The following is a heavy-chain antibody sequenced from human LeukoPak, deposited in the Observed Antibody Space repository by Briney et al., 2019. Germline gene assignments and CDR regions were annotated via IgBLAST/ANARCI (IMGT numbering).Heavy chain of an antibody. CDR2: IRYEGSNK. D-gene: IGHD2-15*01. CDR3: AKQKILSYYYYYTDV. Sequence: GGSLRLSCAVSGFTFSIYGMHAVRQAPGKGLGWVAFIRYEGSNKYYADSVTGRFTIPRDNSTNTLYLQMNSLRAEDTAVYYCAKQKILSYYYYYTDVGGKGTTVTISS. CDR1: GFTFSIYG. V-gene: IGHV3-30*02. J-gene: IGHJ6*03.